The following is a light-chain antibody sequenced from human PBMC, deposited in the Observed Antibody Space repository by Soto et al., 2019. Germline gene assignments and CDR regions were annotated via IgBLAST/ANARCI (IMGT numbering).Light chain of an antibody. CDR3: QSYDTGLTGHVL. Sequence: QSVLTQPPSVSGAPGQRVTISCSGNSSNIGAGFDVHWYQQLPGAAPKLLIYASTNRPSGVPDRFSGSKSDTSASLAITGLQIDDEADCYCQSYDTGLTGHVLFGGVTKLTVL. CDR2: AST. CDR1: SSNIGAGFD. V-gene: IGLV1-40*01. J-gene: IGLJ2*01.